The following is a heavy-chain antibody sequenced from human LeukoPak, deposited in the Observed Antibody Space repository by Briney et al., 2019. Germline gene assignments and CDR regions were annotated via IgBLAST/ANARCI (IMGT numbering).Heavy chain of an antibody. V-gene: IGHV3-64*01. J-gene: IGHJ3*02. Sequence: GGSLRLSCAASGFTFDDYAMHWVRQAPGKGLQYVSAISGNGGSTWYVNSVKGRFIISRDNSKNTLYLQMDSLRAEDMAVYFCARGGIKGPHDAYDIWSQGTMVTLSS. CDR1: GFTFDDYA. CDR3: ARGGIKGPHDAYDI. CDR2: ISGNGGST. D-gene: IGHD3-10*01.